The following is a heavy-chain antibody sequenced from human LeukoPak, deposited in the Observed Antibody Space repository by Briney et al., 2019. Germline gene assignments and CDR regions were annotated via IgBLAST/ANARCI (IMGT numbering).Heavy chain of an antibody. CDR2: IIPIFGTA. J-gene: IGHJ4*02. Sequence: GASVKVSCKASGGTFSSYAISWVRQAPGQGLEWVGGIIPIFGTANYAQKFQGRVTITADESTSTAYMELSSLRSEDTAVYYCAGGGYNLLAARIYYFDYWGQGTLVTVSS. D-gene: IGHD5-24*01. CDR3: AGGGYNLLAARIYYFDY. CDR1: GGTFSSYA. V-gene: IGHV1-69*13.